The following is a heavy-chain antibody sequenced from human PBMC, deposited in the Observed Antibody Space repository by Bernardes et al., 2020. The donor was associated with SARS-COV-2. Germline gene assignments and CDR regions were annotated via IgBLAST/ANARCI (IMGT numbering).Heavy chain of an antibody. J-gene: IGHJ3*01. CDR2: IYPDDSET. V-gene: IGHV5-51*01. CDR1: GYSFTSHW. D-gene: IGHD6-6*01. Sequence: GGSLSLSCHDSGYSFTSHWIAWVRQMPGNGLEWMGMIYPDDSETRFSPSFQGRVTISADKSINTAYLQWTSLKASDTAMYYCATHSDSSERGAFDLWGQGTLVTVYS. CDR3: ATHSDSSERGAFDL.